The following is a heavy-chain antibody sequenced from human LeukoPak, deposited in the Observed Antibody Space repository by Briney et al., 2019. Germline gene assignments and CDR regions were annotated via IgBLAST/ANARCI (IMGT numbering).Heavy chain of an antibody. CDR3: ARVFTVVTPNWFDP. CDR2: IKPNSGGT. J-gene: IGHJ5*02. Sequence: ASVKLSSTPSGYTFTGYDMHWVRQAPGPGLEWMGWIKPNSGGTNYAQKFQGRVTMTRDTSISTAYMELSRLRSDDTAVYYWARVFTVVTPNWFDPWGQGTLVTVSS. D-gene: IGHD4-23*01. CDR1: GYTFTGYD. V-gene: IGHV1-2*02.